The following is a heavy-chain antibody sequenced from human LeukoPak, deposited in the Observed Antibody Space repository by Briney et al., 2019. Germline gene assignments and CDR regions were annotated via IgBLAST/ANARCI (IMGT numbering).Heavy chain of an antibody. D-gene: IGHD3-10*01. V-gene: IGHV3-9*03. CDR3: AKGYGSGTYYNPFDF. CDR1: GFTFDDYA. CDR2: INWNSDSM. J-gene: IGHJ4*02. Sequence: PGGSLRLSCAASGFTFDDYAMHWVRQAPGKGLEWVSSINWNSDSMAYADSVKGRSTISRDNAKNSLYLQMNSLRAEDMALYFCAKGYGSGTYYNPFDFWGQGTLVTVSS.